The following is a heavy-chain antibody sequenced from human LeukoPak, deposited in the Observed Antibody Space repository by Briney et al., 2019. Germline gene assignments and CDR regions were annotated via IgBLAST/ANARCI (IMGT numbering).Heavy chain of an antibody. V-gene: IGHV3-30-3*01. CDR1: GFTISPYA. J-gene: IGHJ4*02. D-gene: IGHD3-22*01. CDR2: ISHDGTNK. CDR3: ARDLWSYYDRSGHYFFLDY. Sequence: PGGSLRLSCAASGFTISPYAMHWVRQAPGKGLDWGAVISHDGTNKYYADSVKGRFTISRDNSLNTLYLQMNSLRAEDTAVYYCARDLWSYYDRSGHYFFLDYWGQGTLVTVSS.